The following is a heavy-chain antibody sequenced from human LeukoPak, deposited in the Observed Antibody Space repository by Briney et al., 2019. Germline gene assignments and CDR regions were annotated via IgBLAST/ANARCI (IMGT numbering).Heavy chain of an antibody. CDR3: ARGGGHITMIVVVPDAFDI. CDR1: GGSISSGGYY. J-gene: IGHJ3*02. CDR2: IYHSGST. Sequence: SQTLSLTCTVSGGSISSGGYYWSWIRQPPGKGLEWIGYIYHSGSTYYNPSLKSRVTISVDTSKNQFSLKLSSVTAADTAVYYCARGGGHITMIVVVPDAFDIWGQGTMVTVSS. D-gene: IGHD3-22*01. V-gene: IGHV4-30-2*05.